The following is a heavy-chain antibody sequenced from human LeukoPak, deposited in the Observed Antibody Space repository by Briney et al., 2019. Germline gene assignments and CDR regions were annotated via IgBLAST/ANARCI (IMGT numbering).Heavy chain of an antibody. CDR1: GYTFTSHW. D-gene: IGHD1-1*01. V-gene: IGHV5-51*01. J-gene: IGHJ3*02. CDR2: IYPGDSDT. Sequence: AGESLKISCKGSGYTFTSHWIGWVRQLPGKGLEWMGIIYPGDSDTRYSPSFQGQVTISADKSISTAYLQWSSLKASDTAMYYCARLQLGSPLKGAFDIWGQGTMVTVSS. CDR3: ARLQLGSPLKGAFDI.